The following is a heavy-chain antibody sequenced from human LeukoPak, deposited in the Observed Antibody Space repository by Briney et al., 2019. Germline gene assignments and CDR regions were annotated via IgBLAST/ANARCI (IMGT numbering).Heavy chain of an antibody. CDR2: ISYDGSNK. D-gene: IGHD1-26*01. CDR3: ARDSDRYGGSYDYFDY. V-gene: IGHV3-30-3*01. Sequence: GRSLRLSCAASGFMFSSCAMHWVRQAPGKGLEWVTVISYDGSNKDYADSVKGRFTISRDNSKNTLYLQINSLRAEDTAVYYCARDSDRYGGSYDYFDYWGQGTLVTVSS. J-gene: IGHJ4*02. CDR1: GFMFSSCA.